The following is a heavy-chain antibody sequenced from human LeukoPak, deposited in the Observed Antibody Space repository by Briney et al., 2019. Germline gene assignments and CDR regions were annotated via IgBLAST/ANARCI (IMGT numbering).Heavy chain of an antibody. V-gene: IGHV1-18*01. D-gene: IGHD4-11*01. CDR3: ASHPGADYSKGWFDP. CDR2: ISAYNGNT. Sequence: ASVKVSCKASGYTFTSYGISWVRQAPGQGLEWMGWISAYNGNTNYAQKLQGRVTMTTDTSTSTAYMELRSLRSDDTAAYYCASHPGADYSKGWFDPWGQGTLVTVSS. J-gene: IGHJ5*02. CDR1: GYTFTSYG.